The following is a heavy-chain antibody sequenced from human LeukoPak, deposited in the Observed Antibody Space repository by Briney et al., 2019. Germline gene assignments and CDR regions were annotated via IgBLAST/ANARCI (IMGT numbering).Heavy chain of an antibody. J-gene: IGHJ3*02. D-gene: IGHD3-22*01. CDR1: GGSISSHF. Sequence: PSGTLSLTCTVSGGSISSHFWSWIRQSPERGLEWIGHIDYSGSTNSNPSLKSRVTMSVDTSKNQFSLRLSSVIAADTAVYFCARADRSDYYSAPNAFDIWGQGTMVAVSS. V-gene: IGHV4-59*11. CDR3: ARADRSDYYSAPNAFDI. CDR2: IDYSGST.